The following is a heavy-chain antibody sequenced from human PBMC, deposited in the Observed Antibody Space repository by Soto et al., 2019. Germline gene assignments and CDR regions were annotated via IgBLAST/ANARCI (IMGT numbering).Heavy chain of an antibody. CDR3: AIVGARPPDY. J-gene: IGHJ4*02. V-gene: IGHV1-8*02. CDR1: GYTFTRYD. D-gene: IGHD1-26*01. Sequence: ASVNVSCKPSGYTFTRYDINWVRQATGQGLEWMGWMNPNSGNTGYAQKFQGRVTMTRNTAINTAYMELSSLSSEDTAVYYCAIVGARPPDYWGQGTLVTVSS. CDR2: MNPNSGNT.